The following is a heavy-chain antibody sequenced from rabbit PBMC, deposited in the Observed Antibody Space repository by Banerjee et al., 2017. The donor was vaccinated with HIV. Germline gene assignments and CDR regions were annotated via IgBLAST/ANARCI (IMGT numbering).Heavy chain of an antibody. D-gene: IGHD4-1*01. Sequence: QSLEESGGDLVKPGASLTLTCTASEFSFSSGYNICWVRQAPGEGLEWIACIYVGSSGSTYYASWAKGRFTISKPSSTTVTLQMASLTAADTATYFCARGYSNGWNLWGQGTLVTVS. J-gene: IGHJ4*01. CDR2: IYVGSSGST. CDR1: EFSFSSGYN. CDR3: ARGYSNGWNL. V-gene: IGHV1S40*01.